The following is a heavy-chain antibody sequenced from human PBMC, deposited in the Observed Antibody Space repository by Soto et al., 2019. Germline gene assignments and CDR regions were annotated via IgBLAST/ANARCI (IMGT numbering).Heavy chain of an antibody. V-gene: IGHV5-10-1*01. J-gene: IGHJ6*02. CDR2: IDPSDSYT. Sequence: GESLKISCKGSGYSFTSYWISWVRQMPGKGLEWMGRIDPSDSYTNYSPSFQGHVTISADKSISTAYLQWSSLKASDTAMYYCARPSYYDFWSGYVGPAGMDVWGQGTAVTVS. D-gene: IGHD3-3*01. CDR3: ARPSYYDFWSGYVGPAGMDV. CDR1: GYSFTSYW.